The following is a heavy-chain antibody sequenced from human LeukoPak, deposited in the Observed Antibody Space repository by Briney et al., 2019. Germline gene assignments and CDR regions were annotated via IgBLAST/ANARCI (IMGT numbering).Heavy chain of an antibody. CDR2: IYYTGST. J-gene: IGHJ5*02. V-gene: IGHV4-39*07. Sequence: SETLSPTCTVSGGSISSSSYSWGWIRQPPGKGLEWIGNIYYTGSTYYNPSLKSRVTISVDTSKNQFSLKLSSVTAADTAVYYCARVPVNIWENWFDPWGQGTLVTVSS. CDR3: ARVPVNIWENWFDP. CDR1: GGSISSSSYS. D-gene: IGHD1-26*01.